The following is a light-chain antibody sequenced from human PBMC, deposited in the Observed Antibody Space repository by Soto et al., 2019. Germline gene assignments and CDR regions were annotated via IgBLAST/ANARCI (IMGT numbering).Light chain of an antibody. CDR3: QQANSFPPWT. CDR1: QDIGTW. J-gene: IGKJ1*01. CDR2: PAS. Sequence: DIQMPQSPSSVSESIGDRVSITCRASQDIGTWLAWYQQKPGQVPNLLMYPASSLHSGVPSRFSGSGSGTEFTLTISSLQPEDFATYYCQQANSFPPWTFGQGTKVDIK. V-gene: IGKV1-12*01.